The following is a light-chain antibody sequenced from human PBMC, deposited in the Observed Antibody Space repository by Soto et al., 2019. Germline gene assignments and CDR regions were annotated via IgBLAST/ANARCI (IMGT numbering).Light chain of an antibody. CDR2: GAS. J-gene: IGKJ2*01. CDR1: QSVSSSH. Sequence: EVVLTQSPGTLSLSPGERATLSCRASQSVSSSHLAWYQQKPGQAPRLLIYGASDRATDIPDRFSGSGSGTDFTLTISRREPEDFAVYYCQQYGTSPPKYTFGQGTKLEIK. V-gene: IGKV3-20*01. CDR3: QQYGTSPPKYT.